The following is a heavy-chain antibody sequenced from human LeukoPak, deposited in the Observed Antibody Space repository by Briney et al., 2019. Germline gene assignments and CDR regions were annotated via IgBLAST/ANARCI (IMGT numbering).Heavy chain of an antibody. CDR1: GYTFTSYG. J-gene: IGHJ4*02. Sequence: ASVKVSCKASGYTFTSYGISWVRQAPGQGLEWMGWISAYNGNTNYAQKLQGRVTMTTDTSTSTAYMELRSLRSDDTAVYYCATDYCGGVCYSGHDYWGQGTLVTVSS. D-gene: IGHD2-21*01. CDR3: ATDYCGGVCYSGHDY. CDR2: ISAYNGNT. V-gene: IGHV1-18*01.